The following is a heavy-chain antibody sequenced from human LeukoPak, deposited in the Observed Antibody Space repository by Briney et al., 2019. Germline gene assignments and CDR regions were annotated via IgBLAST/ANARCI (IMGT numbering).Heavy chain of an antibody. V-gene: IGHV1-69*04. CDR3: AITRLLLWFGECLGY. CDR1: VGTFSIYA. CDR2: IIPILGIA. D-gene: IGHD3-10*01. J-gene: IGHJ4*02. Sequence: GSSVNVSRKSSVGTFSIYAISWVRQAPGEGLEWMGRIIPILGIANYAQKFQGRVTITADKSTRTAYMELSSLSSEDTAVYYCAITRLLLWFGECLGYWGQGTLVTVSS.